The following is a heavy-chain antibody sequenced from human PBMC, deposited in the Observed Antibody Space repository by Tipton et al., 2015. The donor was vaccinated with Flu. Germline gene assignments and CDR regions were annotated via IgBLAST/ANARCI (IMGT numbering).Heavy chain of an antibody. D-gene: IGHD3-10*01. V-gene: IGHV1-18*04. CDR2: ISPYTGNT. CDR1: GYTFNTYG. J-gene: IGHJ6*02. CDR3: ARESVRGVVSHYTGMDV. Sequence: QLVQSGGELKKPGASVKVSCKASGYTFNTYGVTWVRQAPGQGLEWMGWISPYTGNTNYAQKVRGRLTMTTDTSTSTAYMVLTSLRSDDTAVYYCARESVRGVVSHYTGMDVWGQGTTVTVSS.